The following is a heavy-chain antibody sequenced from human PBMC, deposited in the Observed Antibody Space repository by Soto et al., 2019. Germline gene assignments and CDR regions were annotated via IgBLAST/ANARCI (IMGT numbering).Heavy chain of an antibody. J-gene: IGHJ6*03. Sequence: EVQLVESGGGLVKPGGCLRFSCAASGFTFSSYSMNLVRQSPGKGLEWVSSISSSSSYIYYADSVKGRFNISRDNAKKSLDLQMNSLRGEDTAVYYCARDYDRLAGAYYYYDYMDVWGNGTTVTVSS. CDR2: ISSSSSYI. CDR1: GFTFSSYS. CDR3: ARDYDRLAGAYYYYDYMDV. V-gene: IGHV3-21*01. D-gene: IGHD3-16*01.